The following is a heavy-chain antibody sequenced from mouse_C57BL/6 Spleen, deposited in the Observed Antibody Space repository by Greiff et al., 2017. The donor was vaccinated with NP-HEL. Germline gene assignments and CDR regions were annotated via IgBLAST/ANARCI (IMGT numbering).Heavy chain of an antibody. Sequence: EVQLVESGGGLVKPGGSLKLSCAASGFTFSSYAMSWVRQTPEKRLEWVATISDGGSYTYYPDNVKGRFTISRDNAKNNLYLQMSHLKSEDTAMYYCAIYYYGSSYFDYWGQGTTLTVSS. D-gene: IGHD1-1*01. CDR1: GFTFSSYA. CDR3: AIYYYGSSYFDY. CDR2: ISDGGSYT. J-gene: IGHJ2*01. V-gene: IGHV5-4*01.